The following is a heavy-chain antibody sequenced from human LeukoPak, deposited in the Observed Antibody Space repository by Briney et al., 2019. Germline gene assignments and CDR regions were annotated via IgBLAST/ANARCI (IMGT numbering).Heavy chain of an antibody. CDR1: GFTFSSYA. J-gene: IGHJ4*02. D-gene: IGHD4-23*01. V-gene: IGHV3-23*01. Sequence: PGGSLKLSCAASGFTFSSYAMHWVRQAPGKGLEWVSVISGSGGSTYYADSVRGRFTISRDNSKNTLYLQMNSLRAEDTAVYYWANRNGVNILDYFDYWGQGNLVTVSP. CDR3: ANRNGVNILDYFDY. CDR2: ISGSGGST.